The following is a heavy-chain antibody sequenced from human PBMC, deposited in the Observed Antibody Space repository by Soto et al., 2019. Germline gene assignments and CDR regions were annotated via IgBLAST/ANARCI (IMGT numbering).Heavy chain of an antibody. J-gene: IGHJ4*01. V-gene: IGHV4-39*07. Sequence: PSETLSLTCSVSGGSINYNSYHWGWIRQPPGQGPEWIASIYHGGTTFYNPSLKSRITISVDTSNNQFSLKLTSVTAADTAVYYCARVHVMVVAGSTFDYWGHGTLVTVSS. CDR3: ARVHVMVVAGSTFDY. D-gene: IGHD6-19*01. CDR2: IYHGGTT. CDR1: GGSINYNSYH.